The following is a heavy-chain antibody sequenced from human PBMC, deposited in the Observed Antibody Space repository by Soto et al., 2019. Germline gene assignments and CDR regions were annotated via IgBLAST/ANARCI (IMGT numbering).Heavy chain of an antibody. CDR1: GFTFRNFG. J-gene: IGHJ6*04. CDR3: ARDGDIQGGPPPKNYAMDV. Sequence: QVRLVESGGGVVQPGRSLRLSCSASGFTFRNFGFHWVRQAPGKGLEWVALIWYDGSNKYYAESLKGRVSISRDNSKNTLYLEMKSLRFEETAVYYCARDGDIQGGPPPKNYAMDVWGKGTTVTVSS. CDR2: IWYDGSNK. V-gene: IGHV3-33*08. D-gene: IGHD5-12*01.